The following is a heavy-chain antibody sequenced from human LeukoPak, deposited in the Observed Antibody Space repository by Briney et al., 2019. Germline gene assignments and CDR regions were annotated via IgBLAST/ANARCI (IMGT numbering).Heavy chain of an antibody. D-gene: IGHD1-1*01. CDR1: VFTFSSYA. Sequence: PGRSLRLSCAASVFTFSSYAMHWVRQAPGKGLEWAAVISYDGSNKYYADSVKGRFTISRDNSKNTLYLQMNSLRAEDTAVYYCARVWGGTGTTPGLFDYWGQGTLVTVSS. V-gene: IGHV3-30-3*01. CDR3: ARVWGGTGTTPGLFDY. J-gene: IGHJ4*01. CDR2: ISYDGSNK.